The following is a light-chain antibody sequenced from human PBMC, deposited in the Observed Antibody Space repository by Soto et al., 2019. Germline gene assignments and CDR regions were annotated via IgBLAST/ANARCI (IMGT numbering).Light chain of an antibody. CDR1: QTISSW. J-gene: IGKJ1*01. Sequence: DIQMTQSPSTLSGSVGDRVTITCRASQTISSWLAWYQQKPGKASKLLIYKASTLKSGVPSRFSGSGSGTEFTLTISSLQPDDFATYYCQQYNSYWTFGQGTKVDIK. CDR3: QQYNSYWT. CDR2: KAS. V-gene: IGKV1-5*03.